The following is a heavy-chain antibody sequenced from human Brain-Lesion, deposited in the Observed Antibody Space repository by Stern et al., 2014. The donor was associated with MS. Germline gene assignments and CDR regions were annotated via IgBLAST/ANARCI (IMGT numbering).Heavy chain of an antibody. J-gene: IGHJ6*02. CDR2: IYQSGSA. Sequence: MQLVESGPGLVKPSGTLSLTCAVSGASISNTQWWTWVRQSPGKGLEWIGEIYQSGSANYNPSLRSRVPISVDRSKNSFSLKLNSVTAADTAVYYCARDPRRGGLSGYYHGMDVWGQGTTVTVSS. D-gene: IGHD3-10*01. CDR3: ARDPRRGGLSGYYHGMDV. V-gene: IGHV4-4*02. CDR1: GASISNTQW.